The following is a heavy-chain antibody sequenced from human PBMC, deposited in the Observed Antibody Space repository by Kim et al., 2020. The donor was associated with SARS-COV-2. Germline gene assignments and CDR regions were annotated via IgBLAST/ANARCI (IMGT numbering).Heavy chain of an antibody. CDR3: ARHIAAAGTYYFDY. Sequence: GGSLRLSCAASGFTFSSYWMSWVRQAPGKGLEWVANIKQDGSEKYYVDSVKGRFTISRDNAKNSLYLQMNSLRAEDTAVYYCARHIAAAGTYYFDYWGQGTLVTVSS. CDR2: IKQDGSEK. CDR1: GFTFSSYW. D-gene: IGHD6-13*01. J-gene: IGHJ4*02. V-gene: IGHV3-7*01.